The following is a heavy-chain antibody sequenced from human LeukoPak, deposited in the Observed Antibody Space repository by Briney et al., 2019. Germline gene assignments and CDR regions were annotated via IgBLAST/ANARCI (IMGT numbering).Heavy chain of an antibody. CDR3: ARGRGLEFDP. D-gene: IGHD3-10*01. CDR1: GFTFSSYE. Sequence: GGSLRLSCAASGFTFSSYEMNWVRQAPGKGLEWVSYISSSGNTIYYADSVKGRFTISRDNAKNSLYLQMNSLRAEDTAVYYCARGRGLEFDPWGQGTLVTVSS. CDR2: ISSSGNTI. J-gene: IGHJ5*02. V-gene: IGHV3-48*03.